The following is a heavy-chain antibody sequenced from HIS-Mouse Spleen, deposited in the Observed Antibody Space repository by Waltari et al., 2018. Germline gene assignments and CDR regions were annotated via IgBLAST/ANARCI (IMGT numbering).Heavy chain of an antibody. V-gene: IGHV4-34*01. Sequence: QVQLQQWGAGLLKPSETLSLTCAVYGGSFSGYYWSWIRQPPGKGLEGIGEINHSGSTNYNPSLKSRVTISVDTSKNQFSLKLSAVTAADTAVYYCARDKAAAAGKDNWFDPWGQGTLVTVSS. CDR2: INHSGST. CDR1: GGSFSGYY. CDR3: ARDKAAAAGKDNWFDP. J-gene: IGHJ5*02. D-gene: IGHD6-13*01.